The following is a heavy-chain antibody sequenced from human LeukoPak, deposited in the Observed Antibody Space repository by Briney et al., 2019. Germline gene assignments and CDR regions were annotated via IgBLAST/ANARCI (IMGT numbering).Heavy chain of an antibody. D-gene: IGHD1-26*01. Sequence: PGGSLRLSCAASGFTFSNYGMHWVRQAPGKGLEWVAFIRYDGSNKYYADSVKGRFTISRDNSKNTLYLQMNSLRAEDTAVYYCAKDSTATSDFDYCGQGTLVTVSS. J-gene: IGHJ4*02. CDR2: IRYDGSNK. CDR1: GFTFSNYG. CDR3: AKDSTATSDFDY. V-gene: IGHV3-30*02.